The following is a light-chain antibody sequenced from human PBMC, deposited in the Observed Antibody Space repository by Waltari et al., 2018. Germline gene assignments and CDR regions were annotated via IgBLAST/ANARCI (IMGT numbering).Light chain of an antibody. CDR3: AAWDDNWNAVV. J-gene: IGLJ2*01. V-gene: IGLV1-36*01. CDR1: TSNIGKNA. Sequence: QSVLTQPPSLSAAPSQRVTISCFGSTSNIGKNAVNWYQQFPGKAPKVLIYFDDLLPSGVSDRFSGSKSGTSASLAISGLQSEDEADYYCAAWDDNWNAVVFGGGTKLTVL. CDR2: FDD.